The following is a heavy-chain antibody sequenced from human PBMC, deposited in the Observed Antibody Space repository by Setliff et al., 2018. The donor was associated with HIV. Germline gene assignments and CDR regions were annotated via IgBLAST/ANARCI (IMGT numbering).Heavy chain of an antibody. V-gene: IGHV4-38-2*01. Sequence: SETMSLTCAFSGYSISSGYYWGWIRQPPGKGLEWIGSIYHSGSTYYNPSLKSRVTISVATSTNQFSLKLSSVTAADTAVYYCAIGEYYFDYWGQGTLVTVSS. J-gene: IGHJ4*02. CDR1: GYSISSGYY. CDR3: AIGEYYFDY. CDR2: IYHSGST.